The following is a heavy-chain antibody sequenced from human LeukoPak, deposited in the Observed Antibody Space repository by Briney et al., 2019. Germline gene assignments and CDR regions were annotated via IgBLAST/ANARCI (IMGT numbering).Heavy chain of an antibody. CDR2: IYYSGST. V-gene: IGHV4-31*03. CDR3: ARAPYYDFWSGYPVPHWFDP. J-gene: IGHJ5*02. D-gene: IGHD3-3*01. CDR1: GVSISSGGYY. Sequence: PSQTLSLTCTVSGVSISSGGYYWSWIRQHPGKGLEWIGYIYYSGSTYYNPSLKSRVTISVDTSKNQFSLKLSSVTAADTAVYYCARAPYYDFWSGYPVPHWFDPWGQGTLVTVSS.